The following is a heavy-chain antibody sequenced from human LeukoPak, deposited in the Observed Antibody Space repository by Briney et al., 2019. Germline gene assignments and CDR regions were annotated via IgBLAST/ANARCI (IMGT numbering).Heavy chain of an antibody. CDR2: INHSGST. D-gene: IGHD2-2*01. V-gene: IGHV4-34*01. CDR3: ARVSRVVVAPAASFRFDP. J-gene: IGHJ5*02. Sequence: PSETLSLTCAVYGGSFSGYYWSWIRQPPGKGLEWIGEINHSGSTNYNPSLKSRVTISVDTSKNQFSLKLSSVTAADTAMYYCARVSRVVVAPAASFRFDPWGQGTLVTVSS. CDR1: GGSFSGYY.